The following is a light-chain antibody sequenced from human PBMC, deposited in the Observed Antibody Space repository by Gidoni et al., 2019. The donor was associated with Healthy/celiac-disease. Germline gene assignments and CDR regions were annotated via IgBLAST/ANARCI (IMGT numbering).Light chain of an antibody. CDR3: QQGT. J-gene: IGKJ2*01. V-gene: IGKV3-20*01. CDR2: GAS. CDR1: QSVSSSY. Sequence: EIVLTQSPGTLSLSPGERATLSCRASQSVSSSYLAWYQQKPGQAPRLPIYGASSRATGIPDRFSGSGSGTNFTLIISRLEPEDFAVYYCQQGTFGQGTKLEIK.